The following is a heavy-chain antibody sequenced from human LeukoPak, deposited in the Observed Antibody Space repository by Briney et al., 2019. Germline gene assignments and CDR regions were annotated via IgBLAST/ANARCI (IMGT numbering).Heavy chain of an antibody. D-gene: IGHD3-10*01. CDR2: IKEDGSEK. CDR3: ARDWVAGVPFDAFDI. Sequence: PGGSLRRSCAASGFTLTSYWMSWVRQAPGKGLEWVANIKEDGSEKYYVDSVKGRFTISRNNAKNSLYLHMNSLTAEDTAMYYCARDWVAGVPFDAFDIWGQGTMVSVSS. V-gene: IGHV3-7*03. J-gene: IGHJ3*02. CDR1: GFTLTSYW.